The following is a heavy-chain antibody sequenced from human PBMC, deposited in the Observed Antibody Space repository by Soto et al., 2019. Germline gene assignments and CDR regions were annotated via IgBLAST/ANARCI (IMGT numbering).Heavy chain of an antibody. J-gene: IGHJ6*02. CDR1: GGTFSSYA. D-gene: IGHD2-2*01. V-gene: IGHV1-69*13. CDR3: ARDKKPAAIRYYYYGMDV. Sequence: SSVKVSCKASGGTFSSYAISWVRQAPGQGLEWMGGIIPIFGTANYAQKFQGRVTITADESTSTAYMELSSLRSEDTAVYYCARDKKPAAIRYYYYGMDVWGQGTTVTVSS. CDR2: IIPIFGTA.